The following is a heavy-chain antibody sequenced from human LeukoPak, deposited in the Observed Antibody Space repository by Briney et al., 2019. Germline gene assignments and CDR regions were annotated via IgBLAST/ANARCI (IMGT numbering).Heavy chain of an antibody. Sequence: GGSLRLSCAASGFTLSSYAMHWVRQAPGKGLEGVAVISYDGSNKYYADSVKGRFTISRDNSKNTLYLQMNSLRAEDTAVYYCARGGSGSYFIYYGMDVWGQGTTVTVSS. J-gene: IGHJ6*02. CDR3: ARGGSGSYFIYYGMDV. V-gene: IGHV3-30*04. CDR1: GFTLSSYA. D-gene: IGHD3-10*01. CDR2: ISYDGSNK.